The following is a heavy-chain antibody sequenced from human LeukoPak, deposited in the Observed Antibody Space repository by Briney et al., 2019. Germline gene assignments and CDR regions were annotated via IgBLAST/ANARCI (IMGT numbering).Heavy chain of an antibody. J-gene: IGHJ6*02. CDR1: GYTFTSYG. Sequence: ASVKVSCKASGYTFTSYGISWVRQAPGQGLEWMGWISAYSGNTNYAQKLQGRVTMTTDTSTSTAYMELRSLRSDDTAVYYCARDLGGSYHYYYYYGMDVWGQGTTVTVSS. V-gene: IGHV1-18*01. CDR2: ISAYSGNT. D-gene: IGHD1-26*01. CDR3: ARDLGGSYHYYYYYGMDV.